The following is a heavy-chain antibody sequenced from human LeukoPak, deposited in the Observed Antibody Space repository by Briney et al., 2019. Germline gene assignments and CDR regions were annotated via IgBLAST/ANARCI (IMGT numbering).Heavy chain of an antibody. J-gene: IGHJ6*02. CDR3: AREDIVVVPAAIPIYGMDV. Sequence: GGSLRLSCAASGFTFSSYEMNSVRQAPGKGLEWVSYISSSGSTIYYADSVKGRFTISRDNAKNSLYLQMNSLRAEDTAVYYCAREDIVVVPAAIPIYGMDVWGQGTTVTASS. V-gene: IGHV3-48*03. CDR2: ISSSGSTI. D-gene: IGHD2-2*02. CDR1: GFTFSSYE.